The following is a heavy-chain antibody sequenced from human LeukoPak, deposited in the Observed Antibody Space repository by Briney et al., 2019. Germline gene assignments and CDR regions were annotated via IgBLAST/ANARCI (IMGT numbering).Heavy chain of an antibody. Sequence: PGGSLRLSCAASGFTFTTYWMGWVRQAPGKGLEWVANIKQDGSEKYYVDSVKGRFTISRDNAKNSLYLQMSSLRAEDTAVYYCARPLMYYYGSETYFWFDPWGQGTLVTVSS. CDR1: GFTFTTYW. J-gene: IGHJ5*02. D-gene: IGHD3-10*01. CDR3: ARPLMYYYGSETYFWFDP. CDR2: IKQDGSEK. V-gene: IGHV3-7*01.